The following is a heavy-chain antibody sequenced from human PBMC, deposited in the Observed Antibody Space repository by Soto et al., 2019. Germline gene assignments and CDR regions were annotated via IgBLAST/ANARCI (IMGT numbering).Heavy chain of an antibody. V-gene: IGHV1-18*01. CDR3: AREGVALDASYGRDD. J-gene: IGHJ6*02. Sequence: QVQLVQSGAEVKKPGASVKVSCKASGYTFTRSGISWVRQAPGQGPEWMGWISSYNGDTNYAQTFQGRVTMTTDTTTSTAYMELRSLRSDDTAGYYCAREGVALDASYGRDDGGQGTPVPVSS. CDR1: GYTFTRSG. CDR2: ISSYNGDT. D-gene: IGHD2-15*01.